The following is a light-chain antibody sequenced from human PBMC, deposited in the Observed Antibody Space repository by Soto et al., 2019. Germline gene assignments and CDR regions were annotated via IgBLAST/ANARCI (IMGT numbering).Light chain of an antibody. V-gene: IGKV1-39*01. CDR3: QQSYSTPYT. CDR1: QSISSY. J-gene: IGKJ2*01. CDR2: AAS. Sequence: DIQMTQSPSSLSASVGDRVTITCRASQSISSYLNWYQQKPGKAPKLLIYAASSLQSGVPSRFSGSGSGTDFTITISSLQPEDFATYYCQQSYSTPYTFGQGTKVDIK.